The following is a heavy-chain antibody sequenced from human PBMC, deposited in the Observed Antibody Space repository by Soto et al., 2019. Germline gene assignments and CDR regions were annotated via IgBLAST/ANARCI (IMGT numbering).Heavy chain of an antibody. CDR3: ARDHHRYSGYDYVDY. Sequence: QVQLVESGGGLVKPGGSLRLSCAASGFTFSDYYMSWIRQAPGKGLERVSYISSSSSYTNYAYSVKGRFTISRDNAKNSLYLQMNSLRAEDTAVYYCARDHHRYSGYDYVDYWGQGTLVTVSS. J-gene: IGHJ4*02. CDR2: ISSSSSYT. CDR1: GFTFSDYY. V-gene: IGHV3-11*05. D-gene: IGHD5-12*01.